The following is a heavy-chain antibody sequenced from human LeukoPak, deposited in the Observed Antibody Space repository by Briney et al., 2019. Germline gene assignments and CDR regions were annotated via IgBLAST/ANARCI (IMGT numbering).Heavy chain of an antibody. CDR2: ISGYNGNT. CDR1: GYTFTTYN. CDR3: ARDGAVNIPRFDP. Sequence: ASVKVSCKASGYTFTTYNINWVRQAPGQGLEWMGWISGYNGNTNYAQKLQGRVTMTTDTSTSTAYMELRSLRSDDTAVYYCARDGAVNIPRFDPWGQGTLVTVSS. V-gene: IGHV1-18*01. D-gene: IGHD1-26*01. J-gene: IGHJ5*02.